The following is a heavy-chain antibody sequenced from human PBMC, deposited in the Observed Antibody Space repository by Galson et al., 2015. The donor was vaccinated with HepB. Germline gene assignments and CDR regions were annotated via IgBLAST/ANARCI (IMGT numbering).Heavy chain of an antibody. Sequence: SLRLSCAASGFTFRDYWMHWVRQAPGKGLAWVSRIDSDGSSTIYADSVKGRFTISRDNAKNTLYLQMNSLRAEDTAIYYCARRSRDSNNNPFDNWGQGTLVTVSS. CDR3: ARRSRDSNNNPFDN. CDR1: GFTFRDYW. J-gene: IGHJ4*02. D-gene: IGHD5-24*01. CDR2: IDSDGSST. V-gene: IGHV3-74*01.